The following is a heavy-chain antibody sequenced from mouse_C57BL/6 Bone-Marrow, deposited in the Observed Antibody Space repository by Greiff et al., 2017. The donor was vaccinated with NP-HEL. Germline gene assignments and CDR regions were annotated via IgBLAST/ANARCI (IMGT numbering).Heavy chain of an antibody. J-gene: IGHJ2*01. CDR2: IDPSDSYT. D-gene: IGHD4-1*01. CDR3: AKQTGTFLDY. Sequence: QVQLQQPGAELVMPGASVKLSCKASGYTFTSYWMHWVKQRPGQGLEWIGEIDPSDSYTNYNQKFKGKSTLTVDKSSSTADMQLSSLTSEDSAVYYCAKQTGTFLDYWGQGTTLTVSS. CDR1: GYTFTSYW. V-gene: IGHV1-69*01.